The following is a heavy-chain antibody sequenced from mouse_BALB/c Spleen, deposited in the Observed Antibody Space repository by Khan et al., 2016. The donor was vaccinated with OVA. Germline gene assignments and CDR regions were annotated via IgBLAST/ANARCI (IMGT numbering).Heavy chain of an antibody. D-gene: IGHD1-1*01. V-gene: IGHV1S41*01. CDR3: ATENYFGSSRYAMDY. CDR1: GYTFTSYW. CDR2: IAPGSGST. Sequence: DLVKPGASVKLSCKASGYTFTSYWINWIKQRPGQGLEWIGRIAPGSGSTYYNEMFKGKATLTVDTSSSTAYIQLSSLSSEDSAVYFCATENYFGSSRYAMDYWGQGTSVTVSS. J-gene: IGHJ4*01.